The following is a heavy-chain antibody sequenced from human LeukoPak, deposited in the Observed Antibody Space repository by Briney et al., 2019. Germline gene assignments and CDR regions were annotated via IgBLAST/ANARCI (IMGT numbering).Heavy chain of an antibody. CDR2: ISSSSSYI. CDR1: GFTLSSYS. Sequence: GGSLRLSCAASGFTLSSYSMNWVRQAPGKGLEWVSSISSSSSYIYYADSVKGRFTISRDNAKNSLYLQMNSLRAEDTAVYYCARDFGYSYGHGYFDYWGQGTLVTVSS. J-gene: IGHJ4*02. V-gene: IGHV3-21*04. CDR3: ARDFGYSYGHGYFDY. D-gene: IGHD5-18*01.